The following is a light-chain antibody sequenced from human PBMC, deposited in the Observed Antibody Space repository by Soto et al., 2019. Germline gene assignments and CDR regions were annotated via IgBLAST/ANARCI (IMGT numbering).Light chain of an antibody. CDR1: QSISNW. V-gene: IGKV1-5*03. J-gene: IGKJ1*01. CDR2: LAS. CDR3: QQYGSSPRT. Sequence: DIQMTQSPSTLSASVGDRVTITCRASQSISNWLAWYQQKPGKAPKLLIYLASSLESGVPSRFSGSGSGTEFTLTISNLQPDDFAVYYCQQYGSSPRTFGQGTKVDIK.